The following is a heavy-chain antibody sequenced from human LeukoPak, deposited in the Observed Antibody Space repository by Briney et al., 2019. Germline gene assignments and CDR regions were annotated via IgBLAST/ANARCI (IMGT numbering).Heavy chain of an antibody. CDR1: GYTFTGYY. V-gene: IGHV1-18*04. Sequence: ASVKVSCKASGYTFTGYYMHWVRQAPGQGLEWMGWISAYNGNTNYAQKLQGRVTMTTDTSTSTAYMELRSLRSDDTAVYYCAREGRYYDILTGYYQDAFDIWGQGTMVTVSS. CDR2: ISAYNGNT. D-gene: IGHD3-9*01. J-gene: IGHJ3*02. CDR3: AREGRYYDILTGYYQDAFDI.